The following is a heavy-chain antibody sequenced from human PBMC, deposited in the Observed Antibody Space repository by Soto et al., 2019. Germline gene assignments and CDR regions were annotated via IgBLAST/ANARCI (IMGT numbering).Heavy chain of an antibody. CDR1: GFPFSSYI. J-gene: IGHJ4*02. CDR3: ARDRYCSSTSCPFDY. D-gene: IGHD2-2*01. Sequence: AGGSLRLSCAAAGFPFSSYIMNWVRQAPGKGLEWVSSISSSSSYIYYADSVKGRFTISRDNAKNSLYLQMNSLRAEDTAVYYCARDRYCSSTSCPFDYWGQGTLVTVSS. V-gene: IGHV3-21*01. CDR2: ISSSSSYI.